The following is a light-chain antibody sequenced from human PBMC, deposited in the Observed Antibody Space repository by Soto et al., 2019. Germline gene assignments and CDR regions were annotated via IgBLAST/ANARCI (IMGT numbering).Light chain of an antibody. V-gene: IGKV1-6*02. CDR2: AAS. Sequence: IQMIQSPSSLSTSIGDRVTLTCRASQDISNYLNWYKQTRGKAPKXXSYAASSLQSGVPSRFRDRGSGTDFTLTISSLKPEDFETYYCLQDYNYPITFGQGTRLEIK. CDR1: QDISNY. CDR3: LQDYNYPIT. J-gene: IGKJ5*01.